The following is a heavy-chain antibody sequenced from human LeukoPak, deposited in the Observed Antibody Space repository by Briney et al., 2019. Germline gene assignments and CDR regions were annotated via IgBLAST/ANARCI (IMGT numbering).Heavy chain of an antibody. CDR3: APIAAAGDFDY. V-gene: IGHV4-39*01. D-gene: IGHD6-13*01. CDR1: GGSISSSSYY. Sequence: HPSETLSLTCTVSGGSISSSSYYWGWIRQPPGKGLEWIGSIYYSGSTYYNPSLKSRVTISVDTSKNQFSLKLSSVTAADTAVYYCAPIAAAGDFDYWGQGTLVTVFS. J-gene: IGHJ4*02. CDR2: IYYSGST.